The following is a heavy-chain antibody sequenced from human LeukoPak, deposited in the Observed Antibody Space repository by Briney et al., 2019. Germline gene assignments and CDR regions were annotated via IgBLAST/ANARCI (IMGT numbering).Heavy chain of an antibody. J-gene: IGHJ3*01. Sequence: GGSLRLSCAGSGFTFTKFAMTWVRQAPGKGLEWVSSMGPTGDTYYLDSVKGRFSLSRDVSKSTMSLQMTTLRVDDTAVYFCAKATPYGTTWVGGFDFWGQGTMVTVSS. CDR3: AKATPYGTTWVGGFDF. D-gene: IGHD1-26*01. CDR2: MGPTGDT. V-gene: IGHV3-23*01. CDR1: GFTFTKFA.